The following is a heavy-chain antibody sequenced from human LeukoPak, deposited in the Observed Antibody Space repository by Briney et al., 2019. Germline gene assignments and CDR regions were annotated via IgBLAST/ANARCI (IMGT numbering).Heavy chain of an antibody. D-gene: IGHD3-22*01. V-gene: IGHV4-61*02. CDR1: GNSISSGDYY. J-gene: IGHJ4*02. Sequence: SETLSLTCTVSGNSISSGDYYWSWIRQPAGKGLEWIGRIYTSVSTNYNPSLKSRVTISGDTSKNQFSLRLSSVTAAHTAVYYCARASYSYDISGWVPFDYWGQGTLVTVSS. CDR3: ARASYSYDISGWVPFDY. CDR2: IYTSVST.